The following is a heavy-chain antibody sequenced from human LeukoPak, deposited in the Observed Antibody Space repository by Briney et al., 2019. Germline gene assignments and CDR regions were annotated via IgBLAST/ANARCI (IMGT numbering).Heavy chain of an antibody. CDR1: GYTFTSYG. CDR2: ISAYNGNA. V-gene: IGHV1-18*01. Sequence: ASVKVSCKASGYTFTSYGISWVRQAPGQGLEWMGWISAYNGNANYAQKLQGRVTMTTDTSTSTAYMELRSLRSDDTAVYYCAYCSSTSCYSGLDYWGRGTLVTVSS. CDR3: AYCSSTSCYSGLDY. D-gene: IGHD2-2*01. J-gene: IGHJ4*02.